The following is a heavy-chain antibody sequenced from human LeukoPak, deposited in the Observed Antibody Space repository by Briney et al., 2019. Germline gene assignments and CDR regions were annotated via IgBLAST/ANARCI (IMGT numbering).Heavy chain of an antibody. J-gene: IGHJ5*02. CDR3: AKDRVVRGVIPNWFDP. Sequence: GGSLRLSFAASGFTFSRYWIHWVRQAPGKGLEWVSAISGSGGSTYYADSVKGRFTISRDNSKNTLYLQMNSLRAEDTAVYYCAKDRVVRGVIPNWFDPWGQGTLVTVSS. V-gene: IGHV3-23*01. CDR2: ISGSGGST. CDR1: GFTFSRYW. D-gene: IGHD3-10*01.